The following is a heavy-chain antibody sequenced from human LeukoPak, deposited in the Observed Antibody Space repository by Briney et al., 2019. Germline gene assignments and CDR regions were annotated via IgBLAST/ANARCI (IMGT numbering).Heavy chain of an antibody. V-gene: IGHV3-20*04. CDR1: GFTFDDYG. J-gene: IGHJ4*02. CDR2: INWNGGST. D-gene: IGHD6-13*01. CDR3: ARVVFDSSSWYFLDY. Sequence: GGSLRLSCAASGFTFDDYGMSWVRQAPGKGLEWVSGINWNGGSTGYADSVKGRFTISRDNAKNSLYLQMNSLRAEDTAVYYCARVVFDSSSWYFLDYWGQGTLVTVSS.